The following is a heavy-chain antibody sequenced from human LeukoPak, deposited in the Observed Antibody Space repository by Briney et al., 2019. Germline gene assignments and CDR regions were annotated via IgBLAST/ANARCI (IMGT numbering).Heavy chain of an antibody. Sequence: PGGSLRLSCAASEFTVSSNYMSWVRQPPGKGLEWVSVIYSGGSTYYAKSVKGRFTISRDNSKNTLYLQMNSLRVEDTAVYCCARGPVAPYYGLDVWGQGTTVTVSS. J-gene: IGHJ6*02. D-gene: IGHD2-15*01. CDR3: ARGPVAPYYGLDV. V-gene: IGHV3-53*01. CDR1: EFTVSSNY. CDR2: IYSGGST.